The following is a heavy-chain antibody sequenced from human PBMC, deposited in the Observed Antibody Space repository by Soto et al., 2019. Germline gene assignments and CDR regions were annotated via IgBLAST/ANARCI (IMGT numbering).Heavy chain of an antibody. V-gene: IGHV3-13*01. Sequence: LRLSCAASGFTFSNYDMHWVRQAPGKGLEWVSAIGIAGDTYYAGSVKGRFTISRENAENSLYLQMSSLTAGDTAVYYCGREHITSSGPGYYGTDVWGQGTTVTVSS. CDR3: GREHITSSGPGYYGTDV. J-gene: IGHJ6*02. CDR1: GFTFSNYD. D-gene: IGHD6-6*01. CDR2: IGIAGDT.